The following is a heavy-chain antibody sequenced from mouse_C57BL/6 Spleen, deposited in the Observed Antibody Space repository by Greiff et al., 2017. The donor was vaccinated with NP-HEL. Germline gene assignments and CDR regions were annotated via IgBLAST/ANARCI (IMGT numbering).Heavy chain of an antibody. CDR3: TGGGLLRWYLDY. Sequence: VQLQQSGAELVRPGASVTLSCKASGYTFTDYEMHWVKQTPVHGLEWIGAIDPETGGTAYNQKFKGKAILTADKSSSTAYMELRSLTSEDSAVYYCTGGGLLRWYLDYWGQGTTLTVSS. V-gene: IGHV1-15*01. D-gene: IGHD3-1*01. CDR1: GYTFTDYE. CDR2: IDPETGGT. J-gene: IGHJ2*01.